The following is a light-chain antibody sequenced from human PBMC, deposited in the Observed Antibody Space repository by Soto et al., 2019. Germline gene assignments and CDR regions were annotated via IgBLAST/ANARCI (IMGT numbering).Light chain of an antibody. CDR1: QSISNW. J-gene: IGKJ2*01. V-gene: IGKV1-5*03. Sequence: DIQMTQSPSTLSASVGDRVTITCRASQSISNWLAWYQQKPGKAPKLLIYKASNLESGVPSRFSGSGSGTEFTLTISSLQPDDFATYYCQQYDSYSGYTFGQGTKLEIK. CDR2: KAS. CDR3: QQYDSYSGYT.